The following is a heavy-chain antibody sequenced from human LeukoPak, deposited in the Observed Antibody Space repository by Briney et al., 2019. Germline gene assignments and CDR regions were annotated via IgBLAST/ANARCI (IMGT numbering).Heavy chain of an antibody. CDR1: GYSISSGYY. CDR2: IYHSGST. Sequence: SETLSLTCTVSGYSISSGYYWGWIRQPPGKGLEWIGSIYHSGSTYYNPSLKSRVTISVDTSKNQFSLKLTAVTAADTATYYCARTRGGSGTFLSIIDYWGQGTLVTVSS. V-gene: IGHV4-38-2*02. D-gene: IGHD3-10*01. CDR3: ARTRGGSGTFLSIIDY. J-gene: IGHJ4*02.